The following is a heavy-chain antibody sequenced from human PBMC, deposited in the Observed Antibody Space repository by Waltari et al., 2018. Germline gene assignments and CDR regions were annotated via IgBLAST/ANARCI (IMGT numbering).Heavy chain of an antibody. CDR1: GGSVSTYS. V-gene: IGHV4-59*02. CDR2: IFYGGST. CDR3: ARWVNYDASGPLLGYYMDV. D-gene: IGHD3-22*01. J-gene: IGHJ6*03. Sequence: QVQLQQSGPRLVKPSETLSLTCSVSGGSVSTYSWHWIRQSPGKGLESIGYIFYGGSTKYNPSLESRVSISLDTSKNQFSLKLSSVTAADTAVYYCARWVNYDASGPLLGYYMDVWGKGTTVTVSS.